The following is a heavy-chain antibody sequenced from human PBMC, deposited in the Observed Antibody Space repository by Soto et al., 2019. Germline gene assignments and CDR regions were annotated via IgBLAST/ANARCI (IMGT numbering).Heavy chain of an antibody. J-gene: IGHJ6*02. CDR3: ARGGSSWYYYYYGMDV. CDR1: GFTLSSYG. D-gene: IGHD6-13*01. CDR2: IWYDGSNK. V-gene: IGHV3-33*01. Sequence: RRLSCAASGFTLSSYGMNWVRQAPGKGLEWVAVIWYDGSNKYYADSVKGRFTISRDNSKNTLYLQMNSLRAEDTAVYYCARGGSSWYYYYYGMDVWGQGTTVTVSS.